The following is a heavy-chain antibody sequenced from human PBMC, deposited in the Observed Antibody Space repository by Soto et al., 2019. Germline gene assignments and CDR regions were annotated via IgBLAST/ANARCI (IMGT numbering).Heavy chain of an antibody. CDR1: GGSFSGYY. CDR2: ITHSGST. Sequence: SETLSLTCAVYGGSFSGYYWSWIRQPPGKGLEWIGEITHSGSTNYNPSLKSRVTISVDTSKNQFSLKLSSVTAADTAVYYCARVNDILTGYLFDYWGQGTLVTVSS. J-gene: IGHJ4*02. D-gene: IGHD3-9*01. V-gene: IGHV4-34*01. CDR3: ARVNDILTGYLFDY.